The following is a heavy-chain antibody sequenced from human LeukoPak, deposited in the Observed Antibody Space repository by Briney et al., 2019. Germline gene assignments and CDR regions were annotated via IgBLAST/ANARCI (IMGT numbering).Heavy chain of an antibody. V-gene: IGHV3-23*01. CDR3: ADIRARSAFDI. D-gene: IGHD3-3*02. CDR2: ISGSGGST. CDR1: GFTFSSYG. J-gene: IGHJ3*02. Sequence: GGTLRLSCAASGFTFSSYGMSWVRQAPGKGLEWVSAISGSGGSTYYADSVKGRFTISRDNSKNTLYLHMNSLRAEDTAVYYCADIRARSAFDIWGQGTMVTVSS.